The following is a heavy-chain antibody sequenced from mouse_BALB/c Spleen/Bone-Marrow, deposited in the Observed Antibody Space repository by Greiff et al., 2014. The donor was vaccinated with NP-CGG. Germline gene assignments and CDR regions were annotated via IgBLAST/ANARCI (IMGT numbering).Heavy chain of an antibody. Sequence: VKLMESGPGLVAPSQSLSITCTVSGFSLTSYGVHWVRQPLGKGLVWLGVKWDDGSTNYYSAFMSRLSIRKDNSKSQVFLKMTSLQADDTTMYYGARITTATEAMDYWGQGTSVTVSS. CDR2: KWDDGST. D-gene: IGHD1-2*01. V-gene: IGHV2-9*02. J-gene: IGHJ4*01. CDR1: GFSLTSYG. CDR3: ARITTATEAMDY.